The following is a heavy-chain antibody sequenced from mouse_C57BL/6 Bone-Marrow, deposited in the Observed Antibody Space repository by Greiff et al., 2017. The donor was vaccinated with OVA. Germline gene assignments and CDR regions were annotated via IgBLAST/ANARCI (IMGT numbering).Heavy chain of an antibody. CDR3: AREGPGGYFDV. CDR2: INYDGSST. J-gene: IGHJ1*03. CDR1: GFTFSDYY. Sequence: EVQLVESEGGLVQPGSSTKLSCTASGFTFSDYYMAWVRQVPEKGLEWVANINYDGSSTYYLDSLKSRFIISRDNAKNILYLQMSSLKSEDTATYYCAREGPGGYFDVWGTGTTVTVSS. V-gene: IGHV5-16*01.